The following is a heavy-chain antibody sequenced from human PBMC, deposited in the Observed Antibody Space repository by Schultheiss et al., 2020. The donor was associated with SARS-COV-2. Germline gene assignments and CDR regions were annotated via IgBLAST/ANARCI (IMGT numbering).Heavy chain of an antibody. CDR3: AKGTIFGVVTGFDY. CDR1: GFAFSTYK. CDR2: ISSSSSTI. V-gene: IGHV3-48*04. J-gene: IGHJ4*02. D-gene: IGHD3-3*01. Sequence: GGSLRLSCAASGFAFSTYKMNWVRQAPGKGLEWLSYISSSSSTIYSADSVKGRFTISRDNLRNTVYLQMNSLRADDTAVYYCAKGTIFGVVTGFDYWGQGTLVTVSS.